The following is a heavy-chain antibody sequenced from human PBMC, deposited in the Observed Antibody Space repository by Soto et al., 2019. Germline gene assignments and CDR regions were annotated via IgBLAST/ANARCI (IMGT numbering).Heavy chain of an antibody. CDR3: EKSRLVMTASAFAS. V-gene: IGHV3-23*01. Sequence: VQLSQSGGGWGQTGGSLRLSCEASGFTLSSFAMGWVRQAPGKGLEWVSDISASGSRSSYADFVRGRFTVSRDNSKNTLFLQMKSLSVEDTAVYYCEKSRLVMTASAFASWGQGVL. J-gene: IGHJ5*01. CDR2: ISASGSRS. CDR1: GFTLSSFA. D-gene: IGHD2-21*02.